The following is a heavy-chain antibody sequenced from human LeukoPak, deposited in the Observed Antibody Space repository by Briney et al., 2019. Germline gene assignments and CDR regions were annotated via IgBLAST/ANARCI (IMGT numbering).Heavy chain of an antibody. V-gene: IGHV3-23*01. D-gene: IGHD3-9*01. CDR1: GFTFSDYS. CDR2: ISGSGGST. CDR3: AKRNYDILTGYSSFDY. J-gene: IGHJ4*02. Sequence: GGSLRLSCPGSGFTFSDYSMSWIRQAPGKGLEWVSAISGSGGSTYYADSVKGRFTISRDNSKNTLYLQMNSLRAEDTAVYYCAKRNYDILTGYSSFDYWGQGTLVTVSS.